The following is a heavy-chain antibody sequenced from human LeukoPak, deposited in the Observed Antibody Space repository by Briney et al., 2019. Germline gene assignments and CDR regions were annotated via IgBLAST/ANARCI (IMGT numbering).Heavy chain of an antibody. J-gene: IGHJ6*02. Sequence: GASVKVSCKVSGYTFTSYGISWVRQAPGQGLEWMGWISAYNGNTNYAQKLQGRVTMTTDTSTSTAYMELRSLRSDDTAVYYCARATYYDSSGHYYGMDVWGQGTTVTVSS. CDR1: GYTFTSYG. D-gene: IGHD3-22*01. CDR3: ARATYYDSSGHYYGMDV. CDR2: ISAYNGNT. V-gene: IGHV1-18*01.